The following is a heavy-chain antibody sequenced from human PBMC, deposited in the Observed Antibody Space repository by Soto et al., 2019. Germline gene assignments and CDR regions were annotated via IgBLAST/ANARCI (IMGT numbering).Heavy chain of an antibody. CDR1: GFTFSSYA. CDR2: ISGSGGST. D-gene: IGHD2-2*01. CDR3: AKDPYCSSTSCYQTWNWFDP. Sequence: GGSVRLSCAASGFTFSSYAMSWVRQAPGKGLEWVSAISGSGGSTYYADSVKGRFTISRDNSKNTLYLQMNSLRAEDTAVYYCAKDPYCSSTSCYQTWNWFDPWGQGTLVTVSS. J-gene: IGHJ5*02. V-gene: IGHV3-23*01.